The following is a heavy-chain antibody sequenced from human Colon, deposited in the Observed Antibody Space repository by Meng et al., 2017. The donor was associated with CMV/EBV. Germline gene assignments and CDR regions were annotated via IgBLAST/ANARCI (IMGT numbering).Heavy chain of an antibody. Sequence: SVKVSCKASGVTFTNYAISWVRQAPGQGLEWMGGIIPMFGTANYAQKFQGRVTITTDDSTSTAYMELSSLRSEDTAMYYCARDKGTGAFDYWGQGSLVTVSS. D-gene: IGHD3/OR15-3a*01. V-gene: IGHV1-69*05. CDR3: ARDKGTGAFDY. J-gene: IGHJ4*02. CDR2: IIPMFGTA. CDR1: GVTFTNYA.